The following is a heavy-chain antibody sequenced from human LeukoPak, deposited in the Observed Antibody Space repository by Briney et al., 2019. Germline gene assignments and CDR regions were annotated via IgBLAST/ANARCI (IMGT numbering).Heavy chain of an antibody. CDR2: IYYSGST. CDR1: GGSISNKY. D-gene: IGHD5-18*01. J-gene: IGHJ4*02. V-gene: IGHV4-59*01. Sequence: SETLSLTCTVSGGSISNKYWSWIRQPPGKGLEWIGYIYYSGSTNYNPSLKSRVTILVDTSKNQFSLKLSSVTAADTAVYYCARDIGYSYGYGYWGQGTLVTVSS. CDR3: ARDIGYSYGYGY.